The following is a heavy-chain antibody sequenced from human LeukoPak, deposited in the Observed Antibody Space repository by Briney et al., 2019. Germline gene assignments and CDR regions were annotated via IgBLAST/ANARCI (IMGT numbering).Heavy chain of an antibody. CDR1: CVSFSCDY. CDR2: INHIGST. J-gene: IGHJ6*02. V-gene: IGHV4-34*01. Sequence: SEALSLTCSVYCVSFSCDYWSWIRQPPGKGLECIGEINHIGSTNYNPPRKSRVTISVDTSKNQFSMKLSSVTAADTAVYYCARGYPILTGYYSYYYYGMDVWGQGTTVTVSS. D-gene: IGHD3-9*01. CDR3: ARGYPILTGYYSYYYYGMDV.